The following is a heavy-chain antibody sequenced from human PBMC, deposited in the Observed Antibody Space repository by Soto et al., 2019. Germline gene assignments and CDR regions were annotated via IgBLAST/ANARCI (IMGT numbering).Heavy chain of an antibody. V-gene: IGHV1-46*01. CDR2: INPTDGST. CDR3: ARDPRVTASRFDY. CDR1: GYTFTDYY. J-gene: IGHJ4*02. Sequence: QVQLVQSGAEVKKPGASVKVSCTASGYTFTDYYIHWVRQAPGQGLEWMGIINPTDGSTSYPQKFQDRVTMTRDTSTSSVYMELSSLTSEDTAIYYCARDPRVTASRFDYWGQGTLVTVSS. D-gene: IGHD2-21*02.